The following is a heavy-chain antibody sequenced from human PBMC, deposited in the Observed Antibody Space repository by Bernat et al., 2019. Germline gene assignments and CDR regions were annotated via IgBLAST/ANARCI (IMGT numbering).Heavy chain of an antibody. CDR2: ITPGGSST. J-gene: IGHJ3*02. V-gene: IGHV3-23*04. Sequence: EVQLVESGGGLVQPGGSLRLSCVVSKFTFSSYAMTWVRQAPGKELEWVSSITPGGSSTYYADSVKGRFTISRDNSKNTLYLQMNSLRAEDTAVYYCAKSVSSSRSDAFDIWGQGTMVTVSS. CDR1: KFTFSSYA. CDR3: AKSVSSSRSDAFDI. D-gene: IGHD6-13*01.